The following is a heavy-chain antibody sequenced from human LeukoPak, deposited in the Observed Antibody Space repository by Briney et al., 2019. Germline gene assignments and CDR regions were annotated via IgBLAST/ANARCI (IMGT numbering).Heavy chain of an antibody. J-gene: IGHJ5*02. Sequence: PSETLSLTCTVSGGSIHSYWSWIRQPAGKGLEWIGRISGSETITYNPALQSRLTISIDTSKNQFSLKLMSVTAADTAVYYCARDSGTTGEVKFDPWGQGTLVTVSS. V-gene: IGHV4-4*07. CDR1: GGSIHSY. CDR2: ISGSETI. D-gene: IGHD3-10*01. CDR3: ARDSGTTGEVKFDP.